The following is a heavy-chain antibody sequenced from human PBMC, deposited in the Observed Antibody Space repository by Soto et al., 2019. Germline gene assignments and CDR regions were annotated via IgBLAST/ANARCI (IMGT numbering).Heavy chain of an antibody. CDR3: ARDRITIFGVALYYFDY. V-gene: IGHV3-33*01. J-gene: IGHJ4*02. Sequence: QVQLVESGGGVVQPGRSLRLSCAASGFTFSSYGMHWVRQAPGKGLEWVAVIWYDGSNKYYADSVKGRFTISRDNSKNKLYLQMNSLRAEDTAVYYCARDRITIFGVALYYFDYWGQGTLVTVSS. D-gene: IGHD3-3*01. CDR1: GFTFSSYG. CDR2: IWYDGSNK.